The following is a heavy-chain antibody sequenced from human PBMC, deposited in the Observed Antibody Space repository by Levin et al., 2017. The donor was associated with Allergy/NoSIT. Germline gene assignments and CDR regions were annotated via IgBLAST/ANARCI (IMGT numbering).Heavy chain of an antibody. J-gene: IGHJ6*02. CDR1: GGSFSGYY. CDR3: ARGVTIFGVVTQADYGMDV. Sequence: SETLSLTCAVYGGSFSGYYWSWIRQPPGKGREWIGEINHSGSTNYNPSLKSRVTISVDTSKNQFSLKLSSVTAADTAVYYCARGVTIFGVVTQADYGMDVWGQGTTVTVSS. V-gene: IGHV4-34*01. D-gene: IGHD3-3*01. CDR2: INHSGST.